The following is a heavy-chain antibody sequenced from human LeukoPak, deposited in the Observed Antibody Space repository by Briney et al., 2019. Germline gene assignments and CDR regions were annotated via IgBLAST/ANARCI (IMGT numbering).Heavy chain of an antibody. V-gene: IGHV3-23*01. Sequence: GRSLRLSCAASGFTFTSYAMSWVRQAPGKGLEWVSVIRGDGTSTYYADSMKGRFTISRDNSKNTLYLQMNSLRGEDTAVYYCAAHRYSGIYPYYFDFWGQGALVTVSS. CDR2: IRGDGTST. CDR3: AAHRYSGIYPYYFDF. J-gene: IGHJ4*02. CDR1: GFTFTSYA. D-gene: IGHD1-26*01.